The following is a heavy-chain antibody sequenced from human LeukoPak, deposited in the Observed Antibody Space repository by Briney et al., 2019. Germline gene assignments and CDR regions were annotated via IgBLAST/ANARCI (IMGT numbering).Heavy chain of an antibody. CDR1: GYRFTGYY. J-gene: IGHJ4*02. D-gene: IGHD6-13*01. CDR2: INPKSGDP. Sequence: ASVKVSCKTSGYRFTGYYMHWVRQAPGQGLEWMGWINPKSGDPIYVQKFQGRVTLTRDTSIDTVYLELSSLKSDDTAVYYCARVTGYMVEDYFDYWGQGTLVTVSS. V-gene: IGHV1-2*02. CDR3: ARVTGYMVEDYFDY.